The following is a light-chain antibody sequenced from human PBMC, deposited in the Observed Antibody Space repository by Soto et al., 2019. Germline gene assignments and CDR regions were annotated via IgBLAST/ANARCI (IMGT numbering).Light chain of an antibody. Sequence: EIVLTQSPCTLSLSPGERATLSCRASQSVSSSYLACYQQKPGQAPRLLIYGASSRATGIPDRFSGSGSGTDFTLTISRLEPEDFAVYYCQQYGSSPRDTFGQGTKLEIK. CDR1: QSVSSSY. CDR3: QQYGSSPRDT. V-gene: IGKV3-20*01. J-gene: IGKJ2*01. CDR2: GAS.